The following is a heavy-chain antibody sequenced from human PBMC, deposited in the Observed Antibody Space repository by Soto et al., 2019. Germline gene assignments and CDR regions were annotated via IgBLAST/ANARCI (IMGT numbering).Heavy chain of an antibody. CDR2: ISSSSSTI. V-gene: IGHV3-48*01. D-gene: IGHD2-2*01. Sequence: EVQLVESGGGLVQPGGSLRLSCAASGFTFSSYSMNWVRQAPGKGLAWVSYISSSSSTIYDADSGKGRFTISTDNAKNYLYLQMNSLRAEDTVVYYCARERYELLWNYDYYYMDVWGKGTTVTVSS. CDR3: ARERYELLWNYDYYYMDV. CDR1: GFTFSSYS. J-gene: IGHJ6*03.